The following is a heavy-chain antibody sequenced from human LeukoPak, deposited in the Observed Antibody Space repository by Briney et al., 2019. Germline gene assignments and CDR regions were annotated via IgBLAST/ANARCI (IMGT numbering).Heavy chain of an antibody. Sequence: SETPSLTCTVSGGSISSYYWTWIRQPPGKGLEWIGYIYYSGSTNHNPSLKSRVTISVDTSKNQFSLKLSSVTAADTAVYYCASYADYRFDYWGQGTLVTVSS. CDR2: IYYSGST. V-gene: IGHV4-59*01. J-gene: IGHJ4*02. D-gene: IGHD4-17*01. CDR3: ASYADYRFDY. CDR1: GGSISSYY.